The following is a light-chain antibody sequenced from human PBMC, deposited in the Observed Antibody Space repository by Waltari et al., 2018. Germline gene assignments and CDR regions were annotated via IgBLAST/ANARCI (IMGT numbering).Light chain of an antibody. CDR1: GSNIGAGYD. Sequence: QSVLTQPPSVSGAPGQRVTISCTGSGSNIGAGYDVPWYQQLPRAAPKLLIYGSTSRSLGVPDRFFGSTSGTSASLAITGLQAEDEADYYCQSYDTSLSVVFGGGTKLTVL. J-gene: IGLJ3*02. V-gene: IGLV1-40*01. CDR2: GST. CDR3: QSYDTSLSVV.